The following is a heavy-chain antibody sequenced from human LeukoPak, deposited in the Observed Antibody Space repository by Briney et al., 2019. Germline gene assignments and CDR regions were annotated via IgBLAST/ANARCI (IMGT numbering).Heavy chain of an antibody. CDR1: GFTFSSYA. V-gene: IGHV3-30-3*01. CDR3: ARDRWVGLPEYMDV. Sequence: HSGRSLRLSCAASGFTFSSYAMHWVRQAPGKGLEWVAVISYDGSNKYYADSVKGRFTISRDNSKNTLYLQMNSLRAEDTAVYYCARDRWVGLPEYMDVWGKGTTVTVSS. D-gene: IGHD4-23*01. CDR2: ISYDGSNK. J-gene: IGHJ6*03.